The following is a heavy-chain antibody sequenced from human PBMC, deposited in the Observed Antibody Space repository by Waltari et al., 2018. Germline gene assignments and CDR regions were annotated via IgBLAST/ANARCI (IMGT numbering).Heavy chain of an antibody. CDR3: ARTQWDSTSRRAFDI. Sequence: EVQLVESGGALVKPGGSLRLSCAASGYTLSRSWMCWVRQTPGKGLEWVANIKEDGSEKYYVDSVKGRFTISRDNAKNSLYLQMNSLRAEDSAVYYCARTQWDSTSRRAFDIWGQGTVVTVSS. J-gene: IGHJ3*02. V-gene: IGHV3-7*01. CDR2: IKEDGSEK. D-gene: IGHD1-26*01. CDR1: GYTLSRSW.